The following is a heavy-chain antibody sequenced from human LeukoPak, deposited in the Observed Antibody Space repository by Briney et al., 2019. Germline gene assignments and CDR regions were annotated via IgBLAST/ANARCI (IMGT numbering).Heavy chain of an antibody. CDR2: VSSNGGST. J-gene: IGHJ4*02. CDR3: ARGGYSTSSGPAY. V-gene: IGHV3-64*01. D-gene: IGHD6-6*01. Sequence: GGSLRLSCAASGFTFSGYSMHWVRQAPGKGLEYVPAVSSNGGSTYYANSVKGRFTISRDNSKNTLYLQMGSLRAEDMAVYYCARGGYSTSSGPAYWGQGTLVTVSS. CDR1: GFTFSGYS.